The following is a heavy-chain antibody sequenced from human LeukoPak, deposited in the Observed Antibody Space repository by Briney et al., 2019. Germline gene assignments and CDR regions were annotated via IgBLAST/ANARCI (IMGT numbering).Heavy chain of an antibody. CDR2: INHSGST. D-gene: IGHD2-2*01. V-gene: IGHV4-34*01. CDR1: GGSFSGYY. Sequence: PSETLSLTCAVCGGSFSGYYWSWIRQPPGKGLEWIGEINHSGSTNYNPSLKSRVTISVDTSKNQFSLKLSSVTAADTAVYYCARAGPYCSSTSCYPSWFDPWGQGTLVTVSS. CDR3: ARAGPYCSSTSCYPSWFDP. J-gene: IGHJ5*02.